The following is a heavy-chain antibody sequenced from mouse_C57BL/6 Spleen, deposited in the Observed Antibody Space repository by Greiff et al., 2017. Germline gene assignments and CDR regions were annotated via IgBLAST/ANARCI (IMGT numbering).Heavy chain of an antibody. CDR2: IRLKSDNYAT. J-gene: IGHJ4*01. V-gene: IGHV6-3*01. CDR1: GFTFSNYW. CDR3: TLYYYAMDY. Sequence: EVKVEESGGGLVQPGGSMKLSCVASGFTFSNYWMNWVRQSPEKGLEWVAQIRLKSDNYATHYAESVKGRFTISRDDSKSSVYLQMNNLRAEDTGIYYCTLYYYAMDYWGQGTSVTVSS.